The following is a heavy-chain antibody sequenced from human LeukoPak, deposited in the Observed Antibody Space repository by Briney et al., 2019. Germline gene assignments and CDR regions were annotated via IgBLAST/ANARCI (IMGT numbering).Heavy chain of an antibody. D-gene: IGHD6-19*01. V-gene: IGHV3-66*04. CDR1: GFTVSSNY. CDR3: ASHSSGWYSYYFDY. J-gene: IGHJ4*02. CDR2: IYSGGST. Sequence: PGGSLRLSCAASGFTVSSNYMSWVRQAPGKGLEWVSVIYSGGSTYYADSVKGRFTISRDNSKNTLYLQMNSLRAEDTAVYYCASHSSGWYSYYFDYWGQGTLVTVSS.